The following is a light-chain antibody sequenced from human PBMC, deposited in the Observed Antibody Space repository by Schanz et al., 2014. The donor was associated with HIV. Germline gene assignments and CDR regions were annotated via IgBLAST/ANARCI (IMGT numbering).Light chain of an antibody. CDR3: NSYTRSGTHV. Sequence: QSALTQPASVSGSPGQSITISCTGTSSDVGGYNLVSWYQQHPGKAPKPMIYEVSKRPSGVPDRFSGSQSGTSASLTISGLRPEDEADYYCNSYTRSGTHVFGPGTKLTVL. CDR1: SSDVGGYNL. V-gene: IGLV2-14*02. J-gene: IGLJ1*01. CDR2: EVS.